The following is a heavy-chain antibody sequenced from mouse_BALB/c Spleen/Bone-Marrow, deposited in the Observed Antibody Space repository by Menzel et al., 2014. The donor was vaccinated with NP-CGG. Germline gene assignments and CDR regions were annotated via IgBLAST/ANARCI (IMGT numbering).Heavy chain of an antibody. CDR3: APYYYGSSYGFYWYFDV. CDR2: INPSNGRT. J-gene: IGHJ1*01. CDR1: GYTFTSYW. D-gene: IGHD1-1*01. V-gene: IGHV1S81*02. Sequence: QVHVKQSGAELVKPGASVKLSCKASGYTFTSYWMHWVKQRPGQGLEWIGEINPSNGRTNYNEKFKSKATLTVGKSSSTAYMQLSSLTSEDSAVYYCAPYYYGSSYGFYWYFDVWGAGTTVTVSS.